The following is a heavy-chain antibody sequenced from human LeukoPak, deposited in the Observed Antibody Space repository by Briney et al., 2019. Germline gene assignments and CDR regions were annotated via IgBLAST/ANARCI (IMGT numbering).Heavy chain of an antibody. V-gene: IGHV1-18*01. J-gene: IGHJ3*02. CDR2: ISAYNGNT. D-gene: IGHD6-13*01. Sequence: RASVKVSCKASGYTFTSYGISWVRQAPGQGLEWMGWISAYNGNTNYAQKLQGRVTMTTDTSTSTAYMELRSLRSDDTAVYYCARGASSSWYDDAFDTWGQGTMVTVSS. CDR1: GYTFTSYG. CDR3: ARGASSSWYDDAFDT.